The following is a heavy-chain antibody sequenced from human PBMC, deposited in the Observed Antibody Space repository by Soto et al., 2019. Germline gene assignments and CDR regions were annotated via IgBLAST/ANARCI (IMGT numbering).Heavy chain of an antibody. CDR1: GGSISSSNW. D-gene: IGHD6-13*01. Sequence: PSETLSLTCAVSGGSISSSNWWSWVRQPPGKGLEWIGEIYHSGSTNYNPSLKSRVTISVDKSKNQFSLKLSSVTAADTAVYYCARGRSSSWSTYNYYWGQGTLVTVSS. J-gene: IGHJ4*02. CDR2: IYHSGST. V-gene: IGHV4-4*02. CDR3: ARGRSSSWSTYNYY.